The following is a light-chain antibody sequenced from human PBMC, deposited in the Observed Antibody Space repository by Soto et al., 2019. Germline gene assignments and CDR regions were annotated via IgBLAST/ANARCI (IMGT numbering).Light chain of an antibody. V-gene: IGLV2-14*01. CDR1: SSDVGGYNY. CDR3: SSYTSSSNYVV. J-gene: IGLJ2*01. Sequence: QSVLTQPASVSGSPGQSITISCTGTSSDVGGYNYVSWYQQHPGKVPKLMIYDVSIRPSGVSNRFSGSKSGNTASLTISGLQAEDEADYYCSSYTSSSNYVVFGGGTQLTVL. CDR2: DVS.